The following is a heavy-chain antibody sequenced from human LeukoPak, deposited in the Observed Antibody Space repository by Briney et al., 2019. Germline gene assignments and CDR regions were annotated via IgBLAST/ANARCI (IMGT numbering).Heavy chain of an antibody. CDR2: ISGSGDST. CDR1: GFTFSSYA. CDR3: ARRIAGYYGMDV. V-gene: IGHV3-23*01. Sequence: GGSLRLSCAASGFTFSSYAMSWVRQAPGKGLEWVSAISGSGDSTYYGDSVKGRFTISRDNSKNTLYLQMNSLRTEDTAVYYCARRIAGYYGMDVWGQGTTVTVSS. J-gene: IGHJ6*02. D-gene: IGHD1-20*01.